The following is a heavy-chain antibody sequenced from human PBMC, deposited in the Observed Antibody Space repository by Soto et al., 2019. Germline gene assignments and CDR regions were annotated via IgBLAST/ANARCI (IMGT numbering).Heavy chain of an antibody. CDR3: ARESGGTTATLDYYYFYMDV. V-gene: IGHV1-2*04. J-gene: IGHJ6*03. D-gene: IGHD4-17*01. CDR1: GYAFSQFY. CDR2: INPNSGRT. Sequence: QVQLVQSGAEVKKPGASVKVSCEASGYAFSQFYIHWMRQAPGQGLEWMGWINPNSGRTKFAQNFQGWVTMTRDTSIKTVYMELSGLKSGATAVYYCARESGGTTATLDYYYFYMDVWGKGTTVTVSS.